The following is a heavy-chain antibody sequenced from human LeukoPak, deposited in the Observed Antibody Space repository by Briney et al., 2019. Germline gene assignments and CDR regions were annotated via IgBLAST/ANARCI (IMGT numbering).Heavy chain of an antibody. V-gene: IGHV3-73*01. J-gene: IGHJ4*02. CDR2: IRSKANSYAT. CDR3: TKPSNGGIVGATSDY. CDR1: GFTFSGSA. Sequence: PGGSLRLSCAASGFTFSGSAMHWVRKASGKGLVWVGRIRSKANSYATAYAASVKGRSTISRDDSKNTAYLQMNSLKTEDTAVYYCTKPSNGGIVGATSDYWGQGTLVTVSS. D-gene: IGHD1-26*01.